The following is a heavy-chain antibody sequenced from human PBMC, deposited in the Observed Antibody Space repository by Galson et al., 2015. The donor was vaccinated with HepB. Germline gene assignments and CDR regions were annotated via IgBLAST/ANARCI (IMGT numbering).Heavy chain of an antibody. V-gene: IGHV3-53*01. CDR2: IYSGGST. D-gene: IGHD4/OR15-4a*01. CDR3: ARLTVEGGYYYYGMDV. CDR1: GFTVSSNY. Sequence: SLRLSCAASGFTVSSNYMSWVRQAPGKGLEWVSVIYSGGSTYYADSVKGRFTISRDNSKNTLYLQMNSLRAEDTAVYYCARLTVEGGYYYYGMDVWGQGTTVTVSS. J-gene: IGHJ6*02.